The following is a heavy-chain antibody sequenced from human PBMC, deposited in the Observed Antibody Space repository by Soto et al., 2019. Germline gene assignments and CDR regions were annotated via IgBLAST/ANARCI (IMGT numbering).Heavy chain of an antibody. V-gene: IGHV1-18*01. CDR3: ARGTYGDY. CDR2: ISAHNGNT. CDR1: GYAFTTYG. D-gene: IGHD4-17*01. J-gene: IGHJ4*02. Sequence: QVHLVQSGAEVKKPGASVKVSCKGSGYAFTTYGITWVRQAPGQGLEWMGWISAHNGNTNYAQKLQGRVTVTRDTSTSTAYMELRCLRSDDTAVYSCARGTYGDYWGQGALVTVSS.